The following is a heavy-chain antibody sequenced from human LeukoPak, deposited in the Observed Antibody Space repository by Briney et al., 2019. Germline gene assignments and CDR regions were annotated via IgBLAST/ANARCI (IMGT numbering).Heavy chain of an antibody. Sequence: SETLSLTCAVYGGSFSGYYWSWIRQPSGKGLEWIGYIYCSGSTNYNPSLKSRVTISVDTSKNQFSLKLSSATAADTAVYYCATLSDPQGGGYWGQGTLVTVSS. CDR1: GGSFSGYY. D-gene: IGHD3-16*01. CDR2: IYCSGST. J-gene: IGHJ4*02. CDR3: ATLSDPQGGGY. V-gene: IGHV4-59*01.